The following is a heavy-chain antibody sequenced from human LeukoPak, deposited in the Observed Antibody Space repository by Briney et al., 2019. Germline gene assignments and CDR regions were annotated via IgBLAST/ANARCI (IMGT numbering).Heavy chain of an antibody. D-gene: IGHD5-18*01. J-gene: IGHJ4*02. CDR3: ARDPTPGGTAMVYYFDY. CDR2: ISSNGGST. Sequence: GGSLRLSCAASGFTFSSYAMHWVRQAPGKGLEYVSAISSNGGSTYYANSVKGRFTISRDNSKNTLYLQMGSLRAEDMAVYYCARDPTPGGTAMVYYFDYWGQGTLVTVSS. V-gene: IGHV3-64*01. CDR1: GFTFSSYA.